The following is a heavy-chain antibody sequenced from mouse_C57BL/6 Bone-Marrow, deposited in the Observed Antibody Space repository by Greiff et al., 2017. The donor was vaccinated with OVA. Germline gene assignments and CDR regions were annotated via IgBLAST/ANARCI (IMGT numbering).Heavy chain of an antibody. J-gene: IGHJ1*03. CDR3: ARYYYGSSYWYFDV. CDR2: IYPGSGNT. CDR1: GYTFTDYY. D-gene: IGHD1-1*01. V-gene: IGHV1-84*01. Sequence: LVESGPELVKPGASVKISCKASGYTFTDYYINWVKQRPGQGLEWIGWIYPGSGNTKYNEKFKGKATLTVDTSSSTAYMQLSSLTSEDSAVYFCARYYYGSSYWYFDVWGTGTTVTVSS.